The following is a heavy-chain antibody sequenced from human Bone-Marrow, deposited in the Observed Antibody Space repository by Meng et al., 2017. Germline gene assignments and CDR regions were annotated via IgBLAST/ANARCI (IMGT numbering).Heavy chain of an antibody. CDR2: INHSGST. CDR1: GGSFSAYD. V-gene: IGHV4-34*01. CDR3: ARGSGSPEYCSSTSCYSGGWFDP. Sequence: QVQVQQWGAGLLKPSETLSLTCAFYGGSFSAYDWSWIRQPPGKGLEWLGQINHSGSTNDNPSLKSRVTISVDTSKNQFSLKLSSVTAADTAVYYCARGSGSPEYCSSTSCYSGGWFDPWGQGTLVTVSS. J-gene: IGHJ5*02. D-gene: IGHD2-2*02.